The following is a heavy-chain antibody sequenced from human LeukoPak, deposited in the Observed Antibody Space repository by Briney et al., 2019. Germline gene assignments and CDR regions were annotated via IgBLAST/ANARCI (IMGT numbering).Heavy chain of an antibody. CDR3: ARLDILVPRAVEWFDP. V-gene: IGHV4-4*07. CDR2: IYSSGTT. CDR1: GDSISGKY. J-gene: IGHJ5*01. Sequence: SETLSLTCIVSGDSISGKYWSWIRRPAGKGLEWLGRIYSSGTTDYSPSLMSRVTMSLDTSKNHISLRLRSVTAADTAVYYYARLDILVPRAVEWFDPWGQGTVVTVSS. D-gene: IGHD2-2*01.